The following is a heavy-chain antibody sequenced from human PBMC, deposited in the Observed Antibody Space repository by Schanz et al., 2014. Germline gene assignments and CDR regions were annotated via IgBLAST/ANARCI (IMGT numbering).Heavy chain of an antibody. J-gene: IGHJ6*02. Sequence: QVQLQESGPGLVRPSETLSLTCTVSGASMDNYYWSWIRQPPGKGLEWIGYVYNNGRTYYNPSLKSRVGISVDTSKNQFSLKLTSMTAADTAVYYCARVVGGAEWLLYDDYYYNLDVWGQGTTVTVSS. CDR1: GASMDNYY. CDR2: VYNNGRT. D-gene: IGHD3-3*01. CDR3: ARVVGGAEWLLYDDYYYNLDV. V-gene: IGHV4-59*01.